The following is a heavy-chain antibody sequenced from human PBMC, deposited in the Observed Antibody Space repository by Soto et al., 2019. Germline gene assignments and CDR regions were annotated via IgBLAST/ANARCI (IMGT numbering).Heavy chain of an antibody. V-gene: IGHV1-69*02. CDR2: IIPILGIA. J-gene: IGHJ4*02. CDR1: GGTFSSYT. CDR3: ARLPWYSSGWYSGSVDY. D-gene: IGHD6-19*01. Sequence: QVQLVQSGAEVKKPGSSVKVSCKASGGTFSSYTISWVRQAPGQGLEWMGRIIPILGIANYAQKFQGRVMITPDKSTSSRYMELSSLRSDDTAVYSGARLPWYSSGWYSGSVDYWGQGTLVTVSS.